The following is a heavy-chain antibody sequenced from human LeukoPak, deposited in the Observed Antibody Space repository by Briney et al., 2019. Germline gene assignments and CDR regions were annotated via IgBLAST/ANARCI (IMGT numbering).Heavy chain of an antibody. CDR3: ARDFRGSGFDY. D-gene: IGHD3-10*01. CDR1: GFTFSSYS. Sequence: GGSLRLSCAASGFTFSSYSMNWVRQARGKGLEWVSSISSSSSYIYYADSVKGRFTTSRDNAKNSLYLQMNSLRAEDTAVYYCARDFRGSGFDYWGQGTLVSVSS. J-gene: IGHJ4*02. CDR2: ISSSSSYI. V-gene: IGHV3-21*01.